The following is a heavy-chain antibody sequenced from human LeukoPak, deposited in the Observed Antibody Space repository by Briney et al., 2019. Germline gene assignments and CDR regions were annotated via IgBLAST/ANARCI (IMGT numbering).Heavy chain of an antibody. CDR3: ARVAGYSSGWSHGPYDY. V-gene: IGHV3-21*01. J-gene: IGHJ4*02. CDR2: ISSSSSYI. CDR1: GFTFSSYS. Sequence: GGSLRLSCAASGFTFSSYSMNWVRQAPGKGLEWVSSISSSSSYIYYADSVKGRFTISRDNAKNSLYLQMNSLRAEDTAVYYCARVAGYSSGWSHGPYDYWGQGTLVTVSS. D-gene: IGHD6-19*01.